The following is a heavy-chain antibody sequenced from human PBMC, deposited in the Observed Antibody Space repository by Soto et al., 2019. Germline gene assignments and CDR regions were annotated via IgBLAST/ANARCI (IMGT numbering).Heavy chain of an antibody. D-gene: IGHD2-2*02. Sequence: EVQLLESGGGLVQPGGSLRLSCAASGFTFSSCAMSWVRQAPGKGLEWVSAISGSGGGTYYADSVKGRFTISRDNSKNTLFLQMNGLSADDTAVYFCSKNPAARPCYYYCMDVWGQGTTVTVSS. CDR1: GFTFSSCA. CDR3: SKNPAARPCYYYCMDV. CDR2: ISGSGGGT. J-gene: IGHJ6*02. V-gene: IGHV3-23*01.